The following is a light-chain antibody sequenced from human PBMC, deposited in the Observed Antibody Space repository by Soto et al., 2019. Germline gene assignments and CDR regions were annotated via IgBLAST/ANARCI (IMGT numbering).Light chain of an antibody. Sequence: QYVLTQPPSASGAPGQSVTISCTGTSSDVGRYNYVSWYQQHPGKAPKLMIYEVTKRPSGVPDRFSGSKSGNTASLTVSGLQAEDEATYFCGSYAGSNIMIFGGGTKVTVL. CDR2: EVT. CDR3: GSYAGSNIMI. CDR1: SSDVGRYNY. V-gene: IGLV2-8*01. J-gene: IGLJ2*01.